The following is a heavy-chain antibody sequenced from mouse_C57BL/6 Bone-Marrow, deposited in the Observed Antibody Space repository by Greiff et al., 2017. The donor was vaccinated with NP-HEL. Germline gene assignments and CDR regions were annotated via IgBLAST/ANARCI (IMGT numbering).Heavy chain of an antibody. J-gene: IGHJ2*01. CDR1: GFNIKDDS. D-gene: IGHD1-1*01. CDR3: TRGGTTVVAFDY. V-gene: IGHV14-4*01. Sequence: VQLQQSGAELVRPGASVKLSCTASGFNIKDDSMHWVKQRPEQGLEWIGWIDPENGDPEYASKFQGKATITADPSSNTAYLQLSSRTSEETAVYYCTRGGTTVVAFDYWGQGTTLTVSS. CDR2: IDPENGDP.